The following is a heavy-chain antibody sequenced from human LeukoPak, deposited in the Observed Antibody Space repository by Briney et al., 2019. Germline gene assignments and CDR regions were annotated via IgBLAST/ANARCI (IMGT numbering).Heavy chain of an antibody. CDR3: ARGLDSSGGVYYFDN. J-gene: IGHJ4*02. CDR2: LYRGTTT. D-gene: IGHD3-10*01. Sequence: GGSLRLSCAASGFTVSTNYMGWVRQAHGKGLEWVSVLYRGTTTYYADSVKGRFTISRDNSQNKLDLQMNSLTAGDTAAYHCARGLDSSGGVYYFDNSGQGALGTASS. V-gene: IGHV3-53*01. CDR1: GFTVSTNY.